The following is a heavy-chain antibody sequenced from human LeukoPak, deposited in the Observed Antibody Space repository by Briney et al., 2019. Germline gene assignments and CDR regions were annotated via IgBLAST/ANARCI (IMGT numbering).Heavy chain of an antibody. CDR1: GGTFSSYA. CDR3: ARGVVGQLWDTYFDY. J-gene: IGHJ4*02. CDR2: IIPIFGTA. V-gene: IGHV1-69*13. D-gene: IGHD5-18*01. Sequence: SVKVSCKASGGTFSSYAISWVRQAPGQGLEWMGGIIPIFGTANYAQKFQGRVTITADESTSTAYMEMSSLRSEDTAVYYCARGVVGQLWDTYFDYWGQGTLVTVSS.